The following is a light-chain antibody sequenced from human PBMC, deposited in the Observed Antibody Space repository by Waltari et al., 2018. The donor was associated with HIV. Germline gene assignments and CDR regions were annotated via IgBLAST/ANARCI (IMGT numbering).Light chain of an antibody. CDR2: DDS. CDR1: SIGSKS. Sequence: SYVLTQPPSVSVAPGQTARITCGGSSIGSKSVHWYQQKPGQAPVLVVSDDSDRPSGIPGLFSGSKSGNTATLTIRRVEAGDEADYYCQVWYSLTDPVVFGGGTKLTVL. V-gene: IGLV3-21*02. J-gene: IGLJ2*01. CDR3: QVWYSLTDPVV.